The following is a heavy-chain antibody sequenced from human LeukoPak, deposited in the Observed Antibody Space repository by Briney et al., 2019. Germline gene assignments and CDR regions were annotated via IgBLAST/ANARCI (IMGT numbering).Heavy chain of an antibody. CDR1: GYTFTSYG. V-gene: IGHV1-18*01. Sequence: GASVKVSCKASGYTFTSYGITWVRQAPGQGLEWMGWISAYNGNTNYAQKLQGRVTMTTDTSTSTAYMELRSLRSDDTAVYYCARDAALAAAGNFDYWGQGTLVTVSS. CDR2: ISAYNGNT. D-gene: IGHD6-13*01. CDR3: ARDAALAAAGNFDY. J-gene: IGHJ4*02.